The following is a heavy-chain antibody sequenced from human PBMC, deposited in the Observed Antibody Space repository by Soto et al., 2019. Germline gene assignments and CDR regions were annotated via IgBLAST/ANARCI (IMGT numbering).Heavy chain of an antibody. D-gene: IGHD4-17*01. CDR2: INRDGSST. Sequence: EVQLVESGGGLVQPGGSLRLSCAASGFTFSSYWMHWVRQAPGKGLVWVSRINRDGSSTSYADSVKGRFTISRDNAKNTLYLQMNSLRAEHTAVYYWTRVANGDWRVFDYWGQGTMVTVSS. CDR3: TRVANGDWRVFDY. J-gene: IGHJ4*02. V-gene: IGHV3-74*01. CDR1: GFTFSSYW.